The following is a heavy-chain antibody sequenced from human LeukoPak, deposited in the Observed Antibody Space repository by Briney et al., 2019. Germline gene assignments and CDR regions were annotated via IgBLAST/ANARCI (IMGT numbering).Heavy chain of an antibody. V-gene: IGHV4-59*08. Sequence: PSETLSLTCTVSGGSISSYYWSWIRQPPGKGLEWVGYIYYSGSTNYNPSLKGRVTISVDTSKNQFSLKLSSVTAADTAVYYCASSGWPLFYNYWGQGTLVTVSS. CDR2: IYYSGST. D-gene: IGHD6-19*01. CDR1: GGSISSYY. CDR3: ASSGWPLFYNY. J-gene: IGHJ4*02.